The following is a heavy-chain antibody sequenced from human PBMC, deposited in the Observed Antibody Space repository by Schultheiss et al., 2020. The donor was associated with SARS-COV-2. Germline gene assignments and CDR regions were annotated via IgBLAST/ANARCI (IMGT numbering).Heavy chain of an antibody. CDR3: ARAVARTNYGMDV. J-gene: IGHJ6*02. D-gene: IGHD6-19*01. CDR2: INHNGIS. Sequence: SETLSLTFAVSGASVTSYYWNWIRRPPGKGLEWIGYINHNGISNYNPSLKSRLSISIDTSTNQFSLRLSSVTAADTAVYYCARAVARTNYGMDVWGQGTTVTVSS. CDR1: GASVTSYY. V-gene: IGHV4-59*02.